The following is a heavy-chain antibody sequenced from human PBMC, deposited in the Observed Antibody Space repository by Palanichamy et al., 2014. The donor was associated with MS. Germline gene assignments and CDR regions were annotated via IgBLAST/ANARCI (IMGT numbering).Heavy chain of an antibody. D-gene: IGHD2-21*02. V-gene: IGHV4-39*01. J-gene: IGHJ4*02. CDR3: ARRGGDSPHDY. CDR2: IYYSGNT. Sequence: QLQLQQSGPGLVKPSETLSPTCTVSGGSIRDSSYYWGWIRQPPGKGLEWIGSIYYSGNTFYNPSLKSRITISVDASKNQLSLNLSSVSVADTAVYFCARRGGDSPHDYWGQGTLVTVSS. CDR1: GGSIRDSSYY.